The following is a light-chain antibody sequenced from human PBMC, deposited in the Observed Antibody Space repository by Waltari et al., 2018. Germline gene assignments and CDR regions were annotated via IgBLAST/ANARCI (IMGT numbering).Light chain of an antibody. CDR2: GAS. CDR3: QHYLRLPVT. Sequence: DIVLPQSPGTLSLSLGERATVSCRASQRVSRALAWYQQNPGQAPRLLIYGASTRATGIPDRFSGSGSGTDFSLTISRLEPDDFAVYYCQHYLRLPVTFGQGTTVEI. J-gene: IGKJ1*01. V-gene: IGKV3-20*01. CDR1: QRVSRA.